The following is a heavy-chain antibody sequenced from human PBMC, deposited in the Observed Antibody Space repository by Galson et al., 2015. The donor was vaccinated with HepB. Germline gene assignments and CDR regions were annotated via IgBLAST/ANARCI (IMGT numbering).Heavy chain of an antibody. D-gene: IGHD1-7*01. Sequence: SLRLSCAASGFTFRDYAMNWVRQAPGKGLEWVSVIGGTSGTTYYADSVKGRFTISRDNSENTLYLQMNSLRAEDTAVYYCANKQHGNYPFDYWGQGTLVTVSS. V-gene: IGHV3-23*01. J-gene: IGHJ4*02. CDR2: IGGTSGTT. CDR1: GFTFRDYA. CDR3: ANKQHGNYPFDY.